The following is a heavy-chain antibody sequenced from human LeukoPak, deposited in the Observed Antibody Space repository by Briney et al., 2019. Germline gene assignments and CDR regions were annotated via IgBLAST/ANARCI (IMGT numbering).Heavy chain of an antibody. CDR3: ARDAPSAPYAFDI. J-gene: IGHJ3*02. Sequence: GASVKVSCKASGGTFSSYAISWVRQAPGQRLEWMGGIIPIFGTANYAQKFQGRVTITADESTSTAYMELSSLRSEDTAVYYCARDAPSAPYAFDIWGQGTMVTVSS. CDR1: GGTFSSYA. V-gene: IGHV1-69*13. CDR2: IIPIFGTA.